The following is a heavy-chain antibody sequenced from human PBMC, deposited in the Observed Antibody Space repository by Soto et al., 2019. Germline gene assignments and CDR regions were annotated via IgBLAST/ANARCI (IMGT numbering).Heavy chain of an antibody. V-gene: IGHV4-31*03. Sequence: QVQLQESGPGLVKPSQTLSLTCTVSGGSISSGGYYWSWIRQHPGKGLEWIGYIYYSGSTYYNPSLKSRVTISVDTSKNQFSLKLSSVTAADTAVYYCARDKDHSSSWSRAFDIWGQGTMVTVSS. CDR1: GGSISSGGYY. CDR2: IYYSGST. D-gene: IGHD6-13*01. J-gene: IGHJ3*02. CDR3: ARDKDHSSSWSRAFDI.